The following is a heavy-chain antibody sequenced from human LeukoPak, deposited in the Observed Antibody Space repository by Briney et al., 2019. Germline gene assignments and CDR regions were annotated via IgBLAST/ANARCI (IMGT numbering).Heavy chain of an antibody. J-gene: IGHJ4*02. CDR1: GGSISSHY. D-gene: IGHD6-13*01. V-gene: IGHV4-59*11. Sequence: SETLSLTCTVSGGSISSHYWSWIRQPPGKGLEWIGYIYYSGSTNYNPSLKSRVTISVDTSKNQFSLKLSSVTAADTAVYYCARVGSSSLYDYWGQGTLVTLSS. CDR2: IYYSGST. CDR3: ARVGSSSLYDY.